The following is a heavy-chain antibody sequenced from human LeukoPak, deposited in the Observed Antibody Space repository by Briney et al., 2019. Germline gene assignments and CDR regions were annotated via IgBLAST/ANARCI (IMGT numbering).Heavy chain of an antibody. CDR3: ARDSRDY. J-gene: IGHJ4*02. CDR2: INQDGREM. Sequence: GGSLRLSCEVSGFTFSSFWMNWVRQAPGKGLEWVANINQDGREMYFVDSVKGRFTISRDNSKNTLYLQMNSLRAEDTAVYYCARDSRDYWGQGTLVTVSS. CDR1: GFTFSSFW. V-gene: IGHV3-7*01.